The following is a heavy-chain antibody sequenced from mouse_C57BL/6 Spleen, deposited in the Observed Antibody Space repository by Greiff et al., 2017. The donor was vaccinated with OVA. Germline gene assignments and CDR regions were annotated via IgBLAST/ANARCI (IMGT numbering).Heavy chain of an antibody. Sequence: EVKLMESGGGLVKPGGSLKLSCAASGFTFSSYAMSWVRQTPEKRLEWVATISDGGSYTYYPDNVKGRFTISRDNAKNNLYLQMSHLKSEDTAMYYCARGYSNYFDYWGQGTTLTVSS. CDR1: GFTFSSYA. V-gene: IGHV5-4*03. CDR2: ISDGGSYT. CDR3: ARGYSNYFDY. J-gene: IGHJ2*01. D-gene: IGHD2-5*01.